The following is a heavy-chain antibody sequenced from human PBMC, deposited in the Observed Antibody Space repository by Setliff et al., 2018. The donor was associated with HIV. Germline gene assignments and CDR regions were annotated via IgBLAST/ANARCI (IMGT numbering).Heavy chain of an antibody. CDR2: ISSNGGST. D-gene: IGHD2-2*01. Sequence: PGGSLRLSCSASGFTFSSYVMHWVRQAPGKGLEYVSAISSNGGSTYYADSVKGRFSISRDNSKNTLYLQMSSLRVEDTAVYYCVKAVIVAIPAAIFDYWGQGTLVTVSS. CDR3: VKAVIVAIPAAIFDY. CDR1: GFTFSSYV. J-gene: IGHJ4*02. V-gene: IGHV3-64D*09.